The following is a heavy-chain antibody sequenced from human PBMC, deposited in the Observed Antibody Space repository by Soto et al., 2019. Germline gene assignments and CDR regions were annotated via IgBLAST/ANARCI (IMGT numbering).Heavy chain of an antibody. D-gene: IGHD4-17*01. CDR1: GFTFSSYA. CDR2: ISSNGGST. Sequence: GGSLRLSCAASGFTFSSYAMHWVRQAPGKGLEYVSAISSNGGSTYYANSVKGRFTISRDNSKNTLYLQMGSLRAEDMAVYYCARDWTTVTRPYYYYYMDVWGKGTTVTVSS. CDR3: ARDWTTVTRPYYYYYMDV. V-gene: IGHV3-64*01. J-gene: IGHJ6*03.